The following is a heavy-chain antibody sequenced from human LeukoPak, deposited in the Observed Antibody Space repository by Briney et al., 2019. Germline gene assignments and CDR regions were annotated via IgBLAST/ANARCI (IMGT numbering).Heavy chain of an antibody. Sequence: SETLSLTCAVYGGSFSGYYWSWIRQPPGKGLEWIGEINHSGSTNYNPSLKSRVTIPVDTSKNQFSLKLSSVTAADTAVYYCARAQGSGWHRFHWFDPWGRGTLVTVSS. CDR2: INHSGST. CDR3: ARAQGSGWHRFHWFDP. J-gene: IGHJ5*02. V-gene: IGHV4-34*01. CDR1: GGSFSGYY. D-gene: IGHD6-19*01.